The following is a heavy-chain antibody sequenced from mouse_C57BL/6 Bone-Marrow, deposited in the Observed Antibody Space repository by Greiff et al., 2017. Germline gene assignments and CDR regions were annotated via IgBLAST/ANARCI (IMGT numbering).Heavy chain of an antibody. CDR2: ISIGSSTI. CDR1: GFPFSDYG. CDR3: ARDWDLYYFDY. Sequence: DVMLVESGGGLVKPGGSRKLPCAAPGFPFSDYGIHWVRQAPEKGLEWVAYISIGSSTIYYADTVKGRFTISRDNAKNTLCLQMTSLRSEDTAMYYCARDWDLYYFDYWGQGTTLTVSS. D-gene: IGHD4-1*01. V-gene: IGHV5-17*01. J-gene: IGHJ2*01.